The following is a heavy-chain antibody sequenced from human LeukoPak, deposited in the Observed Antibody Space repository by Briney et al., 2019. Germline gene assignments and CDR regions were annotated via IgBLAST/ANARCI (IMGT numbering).Heavy chain of an antibody. CDR1: GYXFTIYG. V-gene: IGHV1-18*01. CDR3: ARGIIGYYFDY. CDR2: ISAYGNT. Sequence: ASVKVSCKTSGYXFTIYGMSWVRQAPGQGLEWMGLISAYGNTNYAQNLQGRVTMTTDTSTSTAYMELRSLRSDDTAVYYCARGIIGYYFDYWGQGILVTVST. J-gene: IGHJ4*02. D-gene: IGHD2-15*01.